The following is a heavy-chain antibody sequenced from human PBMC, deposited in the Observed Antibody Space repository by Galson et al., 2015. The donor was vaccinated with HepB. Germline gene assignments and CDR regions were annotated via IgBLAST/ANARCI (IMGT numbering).Heavy chain of an antibody. J-gene: IGHJ3*02. Sequence: SVKVSCKASGYTFTSYAMHWVRQAPGQGLEWMGWISAYNGNTNYAQKLQGRVTMTTDTSTSTAYMELRSLRSDDTAVYYCARTGDYNVAGAFDIWGQGTMVTVSS. CDR1: GYTFTSYA. V-gene: IGHV1-18*01. CDR2: ISAYNGNT. D-gene: IGHD4-17*01. CDR3: ARTGDYNVAGAFDI.